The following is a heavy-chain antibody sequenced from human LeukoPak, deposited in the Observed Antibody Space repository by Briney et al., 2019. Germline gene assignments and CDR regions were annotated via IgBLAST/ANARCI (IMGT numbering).Heavy chain of an antibody. CDR2: MNPNSGNT. J-gene: IGHJ4*02. Sequence: GASVKVSCKASGYTFTSYDINWVREATGQGLEWMGWMNPNSGNTGYAQKFQGRVTMTRNTSISTAYMELSSLRSEDTAVYYCARGLLTAAADDYWRQGTLVTVSS. D-gene: IGHD6-13*01. V-gene: IGHV1-8*01. CDR3: ARGLLTAAADDY. CDR1: GYTFTSYD.